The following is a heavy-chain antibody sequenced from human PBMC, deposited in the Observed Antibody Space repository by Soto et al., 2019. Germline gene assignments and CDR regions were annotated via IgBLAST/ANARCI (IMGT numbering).Heavy chain of an antibody. Sequence: GESLKISCKGSGYSFTSDWISWVRQMPGKGLEWMGRIDPSDSYTNYSPSFQGHVTISADKSISTAYLQWSSLKASDTAMYYCANPIDSSGAFEIWGQGTMVSVSS. J-gene: IGHJ3*02. D-gene: IGHD3-22*01. CDR1: GYSFTSDW. V-gene: IGHV5-10-1*01. CDR3: ANPIDSSGAFEI. CDR2: IDPSDSYT.